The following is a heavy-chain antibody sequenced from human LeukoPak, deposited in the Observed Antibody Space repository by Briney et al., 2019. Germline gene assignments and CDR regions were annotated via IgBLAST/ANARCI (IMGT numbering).Heavy chain of an antibody. J-gene: IGHJ4*02. CDR1: GFTVSSNY. V-gene: IGHV3-53*01. CDR2: TYSGGST. D-gene: IGHD3-10*01. CDR3: ARMMVRGHTYYFDY. Sequence: GGSLRLSCAASGFTVSSNYMSWVRQAPGKGLEWVSVTYSGGSTYYADSVKGRFTISRDNSKNTLYLQMNSLRAEDTAVYYCARMMVRGHTYYFDYWGQGTLVTVSS.